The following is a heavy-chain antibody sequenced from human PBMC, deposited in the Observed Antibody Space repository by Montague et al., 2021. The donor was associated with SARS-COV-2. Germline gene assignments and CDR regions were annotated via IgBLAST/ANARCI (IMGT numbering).Heavy chain of an antibody. CDR3: ARARGLITMVRGVINDAFDI. V-gene: IGHV3-13*01. D-gene: IGHD3-10*01. Sequence: SMRIPCAASGFTFSSYDMHWVRQATGKGLEWVSAIGTAGDTYYPGSVKGRFTISRENAKNSLYLQMNSLRAGDTAVYYCARARGLITMVRGVINDAFDIWGQGTMVTVSS. CDR1: GFTFSSYD. CDR2: IGTAGDT. J-gene: IGHJ3*02.